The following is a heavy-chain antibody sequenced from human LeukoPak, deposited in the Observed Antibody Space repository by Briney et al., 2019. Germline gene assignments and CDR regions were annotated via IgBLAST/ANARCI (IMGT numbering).Heavy chain of an antibody. CDR1: GFTFSSYA. J-gene: IGHJ4*02. Sequence: GGSLRLSCAASGFTFSSYAMHWVRQAPGKGLEWVAVISYDGSNKYYADSVKGRFTIYRDNSKNTLYLQMNSLRAEDTAVYYCAKDVYSSGWYYFDYWGQGTLVTVSS. V-gene: IGHV3-30-3*01. CDR2: ISYDGSNK. D-gene: IGHD6-19*01. CDR3: AKDVYSSGWYYFDY.